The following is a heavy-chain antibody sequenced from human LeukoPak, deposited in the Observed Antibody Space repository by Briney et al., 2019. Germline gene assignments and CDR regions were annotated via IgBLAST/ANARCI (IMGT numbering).Heavy chain of an antibody. J-gene: IGHJ4*02. CDR2: IKHDASEK. V-gene: IGHV3-7*01. CDR3: ARDRGSTGYDLYEY. D-gene: IGHD5-12*01. Sequence: PGGPLRLSCAASGFTFSSYWMAWVRQTPGKGVEGVANIKHDASEKYYVDSVKGRFTISRDNAQNSFYLQMNSLRAEDTAVYYCARDRGSTGYDLYEYWGQGTLVTVSS. CDR1: GFTFSSYW.